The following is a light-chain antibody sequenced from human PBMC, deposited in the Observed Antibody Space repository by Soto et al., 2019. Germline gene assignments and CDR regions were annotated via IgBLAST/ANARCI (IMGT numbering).Light chain of an antibody. CDR2: DAS. J-gene: IGKJ5*01. Sequence: VVLTQSPATLSLSPGERATLSCRTSLRVSVYLDGYQHKSGHAPRLLISDASNRATGIAARFSGSGSGTEFTRTISSLEPEDCEVYYCHQRQYWPPSTFGQGTRLESK. CDR3: HQRQYWPPST. CDR1: LRVSVY. V-gene: IGKV3-11*01.